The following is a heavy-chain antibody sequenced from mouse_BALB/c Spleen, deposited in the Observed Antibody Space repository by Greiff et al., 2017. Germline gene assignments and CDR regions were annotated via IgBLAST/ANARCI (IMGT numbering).Heavy chain of an antibody. J-gene: IGHJ3*01. Sequence: EVQGVESGGGLVKPGGSLKLSCAASGFTFSSYAMSWVRQPPEKRLEWVATISSGGSYTYYPDSVKGRFTISRDNAKNTLYLQMSSLRSEDTAMYYCARQEVKESFAYWGQGTLVTVSA. V-gene: IGHV5-9-3*01. CDR1: GFTFSSYA. CDR2: ISSGGSYT. D-gene: IGHD1-3*01. CDR3: ARQEVKESFAY.